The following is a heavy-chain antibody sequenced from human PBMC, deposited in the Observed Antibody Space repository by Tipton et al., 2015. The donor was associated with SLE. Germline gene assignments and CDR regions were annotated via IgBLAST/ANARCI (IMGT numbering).Heavy chain of an antibody. CDR2: IYYSGST. J-gene: IGHJ3*02. CDR1: GGSISSYY. CDR3: AKALEGGFDAFDI. D-gene: IGHD2-15*01. V-gene: IGHV4-59*12. Sequence: TLSLTCTVSGGSISSYYWSWIRQPPGKGLEWIGYIYYSGSTNYNPSLKSRVTMSVDTSKNQFSLKLSSVTAADTAVYYCAKALEGGFDAFDIWGQGTMVTVSS.